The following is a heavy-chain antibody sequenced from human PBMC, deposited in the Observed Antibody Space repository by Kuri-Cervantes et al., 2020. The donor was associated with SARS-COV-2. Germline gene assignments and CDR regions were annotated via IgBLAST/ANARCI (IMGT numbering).Heavy chain of an antibody. CDR3: ARASFGELLLFW. Sequence: SVKVSCKASGGTFRRYGVSWVRQAPGQGLEWMGGIIPVFGVANYAQNFQGRVTITTDKSSSTAYMELRSLRSDDTAVYYCARASFGELLLFWWGQGTLVTVSS. CDR1: GGTFRRYG. CDR2: IIPVFGVA. J-gene: IGHJ4*02. D-gene: IGHD3-10*01. V-gene: IGHV1-69*10.